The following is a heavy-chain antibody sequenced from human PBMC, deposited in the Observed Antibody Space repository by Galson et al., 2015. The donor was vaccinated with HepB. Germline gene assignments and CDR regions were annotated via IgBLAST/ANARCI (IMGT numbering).Heavy chain of an antibody. D-gene: IGHD5-12*01. Sequence: GSISTYYWGWIRQTPGKGLEWIGFIYYTGNTNYNPSLKSRVTLSVDTSKNQFSLNLSSVTAADTAIYYCARGGYSGYDWDYWGQGTLVTVSS. V-gene: IGHV4-59*01. J-gene: IGHJ4*02. CDR2: IYYTGNT. CDR3: ARGGYSGYDWDY. CDR1: GSISTYY.